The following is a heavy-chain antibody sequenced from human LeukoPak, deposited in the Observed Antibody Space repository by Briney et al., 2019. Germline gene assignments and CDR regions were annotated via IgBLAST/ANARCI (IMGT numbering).Heavy chain of an antibody. CDR3: ARGPPNWGYDY. CDR1: GYTFTSYG. Sequence: GASAKVSCKASGYTFTSYGFNWVRQATGQRPEWMGWMSPNSGDTGYAQKFQDRVTMTRNTSISTAYMELSSLRSDDTAVYYCARGPPNWGYDYWGPGTLVTVSS. J-gene: IGHJ4*02. V-gene: IGHV1-8*01. CDR2: MSPNSGDT. D-gene: IGHD7-27*01.